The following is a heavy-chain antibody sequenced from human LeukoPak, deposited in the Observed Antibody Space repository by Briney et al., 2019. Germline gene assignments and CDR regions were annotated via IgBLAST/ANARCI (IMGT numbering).Heavy chain of an antibody. D-gene: IGHD5-24*01. Sequence: SETLSLTCTVSGGSISSGSYYWSWIRQPAGKGLEWIGRIYTSGSTNYNPSLKSRVTISVDTSKNQFSLKLSSVTAADTAVYYCARGAKRWLHTPGDYYYYMDVWGKGTKVTISS. J-gene: IGHJ6*03. CDR2: IYTSGST. V-gene: IGHV4-61*02. CDR3: ARGAKRWLHTPGDYYYYMDV. CDR1: GGSISSGSYY.